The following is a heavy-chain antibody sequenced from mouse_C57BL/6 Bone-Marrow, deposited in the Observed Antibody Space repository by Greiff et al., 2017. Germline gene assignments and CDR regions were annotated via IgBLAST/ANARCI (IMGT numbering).Heavy chain of an antibody. CDR3: ATYGTPDRMDY. CDR1: EYYITCGYY. Sequence: EVKLKESGPGFVQPSQSLSLTCSVNEYYITCGYYWNWIRQFPGKKLEWMGYISYDGSNNYHPSLNDLISITRGKYKNQFFQKLKSVTTEDTATYYYATYGTPDRMDYWGQGTSVTVSS. CDR2: ISYDGSN. V-gene: IGHV3-6*01. J-gene: IGHJ4*01. D-gene: IGHD1-1*01.